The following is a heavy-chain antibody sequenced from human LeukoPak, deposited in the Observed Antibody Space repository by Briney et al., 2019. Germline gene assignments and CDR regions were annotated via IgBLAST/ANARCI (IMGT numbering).Heavy chain of an antibody. CDR2: ISPKSGVT. CDR1: GYIFTGYY. CDR3: ARQRFTMRAYAGNWFDP. J-gene: IGHJ5*02. Sequence: ASVKVSCKASGYIFTGYYMHWVRQAPGQGLEWMGWISPKSGVTNYAQKFQGRVTMTSDTSISTAYLQWSSLRASDTAMYYCARQRFTMRAYAGNWFDPWGQGTLVTVSS. D-gene: IGHD3-10*01. V-gene: IGHV1-2*02.